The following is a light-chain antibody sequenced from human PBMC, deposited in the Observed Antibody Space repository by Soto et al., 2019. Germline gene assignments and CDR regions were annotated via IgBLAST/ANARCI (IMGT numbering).Light chain of an antibody. CDR1: SSDIGGYNS. Sequence: QSALTQPASVSGSPGQSITISCTGTSSDIGGYNSVSWFQQHPGKAPKLMIYEVTNRPSGVSNRFSGSKFDNTASLTISGLQAEDEADYFCASYTTTGTVLFGAGTMLTVL. CDR2: EVT. J-gene: IGLJ2*01. V-gene: IGLV2-14*01. CDR3: ASYTTTGTVL.